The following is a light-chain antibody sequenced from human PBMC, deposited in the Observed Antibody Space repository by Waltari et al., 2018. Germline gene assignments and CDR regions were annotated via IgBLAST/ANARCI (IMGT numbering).Light chain of an antibody. Sequence: DIVMTQSPDSLAVSLGETATITCKSSQSVLYTPNDKNYLAWYQQKPGQPPKLLIYWASTREFGVPDRFSGSGSGTDFTLTISSLQAEDVAVYYCQQYYNPPLTFGQGTKVELK. J-gene: IGKJ1*01. CDR1: QSVLYTPNDKNY. CDR3: QQYYNPPLT. V-gene: IGKV4-1*01. CDR2: WAS.